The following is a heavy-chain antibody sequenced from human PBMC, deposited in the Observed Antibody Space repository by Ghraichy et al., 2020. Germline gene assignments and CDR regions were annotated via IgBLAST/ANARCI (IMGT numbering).Heavy chain of an antibody. V-gene: IGHV3-48*02. J-gene: IGHJ6*02. Sequence: GGSLRLSCVASGITFSSHNMNWVRQAPGKGLEWVSYITSSSRTKSYADSVKGRFIISRDNAQNSLYLQMNSLRDEDTAVYYCARASRVVRFYYYDGMDVWGQGTTVTVSS. CDR3: ARASRVVRFYYYDGMDV. CDR2: ITSSSRTK. CDR1: GITFSSHN. D-gene: IGHD4-23*01.